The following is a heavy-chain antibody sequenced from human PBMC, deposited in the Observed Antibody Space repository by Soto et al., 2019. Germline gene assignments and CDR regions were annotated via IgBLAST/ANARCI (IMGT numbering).Heavy chain of an antibody. J-gene: IGHJ2*01. CDR1: GFTVSSNY. V-gene: IGHV3-53*04. CDR2: IYSGGST. CDR3: ARGTLMVYAISWYFDL. D-gene: IGHD2-8*01. Sequence: GGSLRLSCAASGFTVSSNYMSWVRQAPGKGLEWVSVIYSGGSTYYADSVKGRFTISRHNSKNTLYLQMNSLRAEDTAVYYCARGTLMVYAISWYFDLWGRGTLVTVSS.